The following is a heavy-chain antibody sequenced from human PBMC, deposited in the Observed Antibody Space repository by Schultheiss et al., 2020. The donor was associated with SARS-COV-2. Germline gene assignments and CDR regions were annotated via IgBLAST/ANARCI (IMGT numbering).Heavy chain of an antibody. V-gene: IGHV1-2*06. CDR2: INPNSGGT. CDR1: GYTFTDYY. Sequence: ASVKVSCKASGYTFTDYYIHWVRQAPGQGLEWMGRINPNSGGTNYAQKFQGRVTMTRDTSISTAYMELSRLRSDDTAVYYCARVGCSSTSCYQNDYWGQGTLVTVSS. CDR3: ARVGCSSTSCYQNDY. J-gene: IGHJ4*02. D-gene: IGHD2-2*01.